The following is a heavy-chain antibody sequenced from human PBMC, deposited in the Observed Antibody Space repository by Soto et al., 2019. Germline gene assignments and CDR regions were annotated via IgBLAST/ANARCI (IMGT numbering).Heavy chain of an antibody. V-gene: IGHV4-34*01. CDR1: GGSFSGYY. J-gene: IGHJ6*03. Sequence: PSETLSLTCAVYGGSFSGYYWSWIRQPPGKGLEWIGEINHSGSTNYNPSLKSRVTISVDTSKNQFSLKLSSVTAADTAVYYCARVVSSYNFYYYYMDVWGKGTTVTVSS. D-gene: IGHD2-2*02. CDR2: INHSGST. CDR3: ARVVSSYNFYYYYMDV.